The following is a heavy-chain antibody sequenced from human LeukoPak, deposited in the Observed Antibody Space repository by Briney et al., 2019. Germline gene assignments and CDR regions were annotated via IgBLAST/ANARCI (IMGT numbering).Heavy chain of an antibody. V-gene: IGHV4-30-4*01. J-gene: IGHJ6*02. CDR3: ARGSLVPAAILYYYYGMDV. CDR1: GGSISSGDYY. Sequence: NPSQTLSLTCTVSGGSISSGDYYWSWIRQPPGKGLEWIGYIYYSGSTYYNPSLKSRVTISVDTSKNQFSLKLSSVTAADTAVYYCARGSLVPAAILYYYYGMDVWGQGTTVTVSS. D-gene: IGHD2-2*01. CDR2: IYYSGST.